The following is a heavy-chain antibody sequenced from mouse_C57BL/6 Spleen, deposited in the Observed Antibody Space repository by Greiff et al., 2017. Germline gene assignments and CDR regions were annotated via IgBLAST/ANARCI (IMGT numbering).Heavy chain of an antibody. V-gene: IGHV1-50*01. CDR1: GYTFTSYW. CDR2: IDPSDSYT. J-gene: IGHJ4*01. Sequence: QVQLQQPGAELVKPGASVKLSCKASGYTFTSYWMQWVKQRPGQGLEWIGEIDPSDSYTNYNQKFKGKATLNVDTSSSTAYMQLSSLTSEDSAVYYCARFRLPYAMDYWGQGTSVTVSS. CDR3: ARFRLPYAMDY. D-gene: IGHD6-1*01.